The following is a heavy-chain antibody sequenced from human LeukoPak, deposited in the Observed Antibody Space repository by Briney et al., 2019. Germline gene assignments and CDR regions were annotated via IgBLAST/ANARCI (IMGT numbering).Heavy chain of an antibody. CDR2: LSGSGVGT. V-gene: IGHV3-23*01. D-gene: IGHD3-16*02. J-gene: IGHJ4*02. CDR3: LPPGYRSDY. CDR1: GFAFSSYA. Sequence: GASLRLSCAASGFAFSSYAMSWVRQAPGKGLEWVSTLSGSGVGTYYADSVKGRFTISRDNSKNTLYLQMNSLRAEDTAVYYCLPPGYRSDYWGQGTLVTVSS.